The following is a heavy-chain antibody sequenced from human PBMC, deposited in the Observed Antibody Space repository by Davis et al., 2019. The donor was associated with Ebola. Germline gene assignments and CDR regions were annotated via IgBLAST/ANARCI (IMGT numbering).Heavy chain of an antibody. V-gene: IGHV3-23*03. D-gene: IGHD6-19*01. CDR2: IYSGGST. CDR3: AKDTSNVWFDV. CDR1: GGTFSSYA. J-gene: IGHJ3*01. Sequence: AASVKVSCKASGGTFSSYAISWVRQAPGKGLEWVSVIYSGGSTYYADSVKGRFTISRDNSKNTLHLQMNSLRVEDTAIYYCAKDTSNVWFDVWGQGTMVTVSS.